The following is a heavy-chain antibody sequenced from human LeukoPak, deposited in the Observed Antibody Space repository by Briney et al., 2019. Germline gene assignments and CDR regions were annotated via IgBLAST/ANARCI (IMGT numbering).Heavy chain of an antibody. V-gene: IGHV1-46*01. Sequence: GASVKVSCKASGYTFTSYHIHWVRQAPGQGLEYMGLIFPTGGTTSYTQKFQGRLTLTRDTSTNTVYMELGSLTSEDTAVYFCARQGMNYYYYYMDVWGKGTTVTISS. CDR1: GYTFTSYH. CDR3: ARQGMNYYYYYMDV. J-gene: IGHJ6*03. CDR2: IFPTGGTT.